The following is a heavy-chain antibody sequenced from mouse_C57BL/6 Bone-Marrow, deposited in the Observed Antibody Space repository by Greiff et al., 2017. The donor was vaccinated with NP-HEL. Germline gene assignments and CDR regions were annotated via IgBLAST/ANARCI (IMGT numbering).Heavy chain of an antibody. Sequence: EVQGVESGGGLVQPGGSLKLSCAASGFTFSDYYMYWVRQTPEKRLEWVAYISNGGGSTYYPDTVKGRFTISRDNAKNTLYLQMSRLKSEDTAMYYCARHENENYAMDYWGQGTSVTVSS. J-gene: IGHJ4*01. CDR2: ISNGGGST. CDR3: ARHENENYAMDY. V-gene: IGHV5-12*01. CDR1: GFTFSDYY.